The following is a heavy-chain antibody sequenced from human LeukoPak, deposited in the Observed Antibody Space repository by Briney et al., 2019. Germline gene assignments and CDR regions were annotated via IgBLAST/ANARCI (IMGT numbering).Heavy chain of an antibody. Sequence: SETLSLTCTVSGYSISNGYYWGWIRRPPGKGLEWIGTTYHSGTSYYNPSLKSRVTISVDTSKNQLSLKLNSVTAADTAVYYCARHGSITMVRGRLRYFYMDVWGKGTTVTISS. CDR2: TYHSGTS. V-gene: IGHV4-38-2*02. CDR3: ARHGSITMVRGRLRYFYMDV. D-gene: IGHD3-10*01. J-gene: IGHJ6*03. CDR1: GYSISNGYY.